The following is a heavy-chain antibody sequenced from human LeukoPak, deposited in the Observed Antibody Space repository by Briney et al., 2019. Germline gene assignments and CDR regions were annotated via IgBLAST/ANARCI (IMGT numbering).Heavy chain of an antibody. J-gene: IGHJ4*02. CDR3: ATKLRRATVTNDY. D-gene: IGHD4-17*01. CDR2: INHGGST. V-gene: IGHV4-34*01. Sequence: SETLSLTCAVYGGSFSGYYWSWIRQPPGKGLEWIGDINHGGSTNYNPSLKSRVTISVDTSKNQFSLKLSSVTAADTAVYYCATKLRRATVTNDYWGQGTLGTVSS. CDR1: GGSFSGYY.